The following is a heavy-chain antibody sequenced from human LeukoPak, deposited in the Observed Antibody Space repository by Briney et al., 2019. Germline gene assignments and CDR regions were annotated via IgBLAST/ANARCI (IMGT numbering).Heavy chain of an antibody. Sequence: GGSLRLSCAVSGFTFSGFWMSWSRQAPGKGLEWVASINSDGSEGYYADVVKGRFTISRDNAKNSLYLQLNSLRAEDTAVYYCARSSYSSSSSVWGQGTMVTVSS. CDR2: INSDGSEG. D-gene: IGHD6-6*01. J-gene: IGHJ3*01. CDR3: ARSSYSSSSSV. CDR1: GFTFSGFW. V-gene: IGHV3-7*03.